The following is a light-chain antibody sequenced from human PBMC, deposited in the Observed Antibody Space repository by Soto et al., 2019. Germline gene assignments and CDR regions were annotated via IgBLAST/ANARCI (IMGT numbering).Light chain of an antibody. Sequence: SALTQPASLSGSPAQSITISCTGASSDVGNYNYVSWYQQHPGKAPKLIIYDVSNRPSGVSSRFSGSKSGNTASLTISGLQAEDEADYYCSSYTSGTTLYVFGTGTKVTV. V-gene: IGLV2-14*03. J-gene: IGLJ1*01. CDR3: SSYTSGTTLYV. CDR1: SSDVGNYNY. CDR2: DVS.